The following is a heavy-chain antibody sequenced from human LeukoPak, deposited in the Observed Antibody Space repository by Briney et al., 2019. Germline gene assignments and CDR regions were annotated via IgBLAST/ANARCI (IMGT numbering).Heavy chain of an antibody. CDR1: GFTFSSYA. CDR3: AREHGGYYDYVWGSYRAVGMDV. V-gene: IGHV3-23*01. Sequence: GGSLRLSCAASGFTFSSYAMSWVRQAPGKGLEWVSAISGSGGSTYYADSVKGRFTISRDNSKSTLYLQMNSLRAEDTAVYYCAREHGGYYDYVWGSYRAVGMDVWGQGTTVTVSS. D-gene: IGHD3-16*02. CDR2: ISGSGGST. J-gene: IGHJ6*02.